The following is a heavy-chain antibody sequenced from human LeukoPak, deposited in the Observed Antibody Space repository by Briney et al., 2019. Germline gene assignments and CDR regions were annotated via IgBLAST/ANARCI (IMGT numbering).Heavy chain of an antibody. V-gene: IGHV4-31*03. J-gene: IGHJ6*02. CDR2: IYYSGST. CDR3: ARDDYYGSGKGMDV. CDR1: GGSISSGGYY. D-gene: IGHD3-10*01. Sequence: PSQTLSLTCTVSGGSISSGGYYWSWIRQHPGKGLEWIGYIYYSGSTYYNPSLKSRVTISVDTSKNQFSLKLSSVTAADTAVYYCARDDYYGSGKGMDVWGQGTTVTVSS.